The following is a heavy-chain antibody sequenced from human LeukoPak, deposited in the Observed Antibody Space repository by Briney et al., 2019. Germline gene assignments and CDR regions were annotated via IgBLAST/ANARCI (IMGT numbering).Heavy chain of an antibody. J-gene: IGHJ4*02. Sequence: NPGESLKISCKGSGYSFTSYWIGWVRQMPGKGLEWMGIIYPGDSDTRYSPSFQGQVTISADKSISTAYLQWSSLKASDTAIYYCARQYLTVTTFDSLGYWGQGTLVTVSS. CDR2: IYPGDSDT. CDR1: GYSFTSYW. CDR3: ARQYLTVTTFDSLGY. D-gene: IGHD4-17*01. V-gene: IGHV5-51*01.